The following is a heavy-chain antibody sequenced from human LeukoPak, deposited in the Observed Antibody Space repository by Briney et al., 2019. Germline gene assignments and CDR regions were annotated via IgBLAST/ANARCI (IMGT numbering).Heavy chain of an antibody. Sequence: GGSLRLSCTASGFIFSTEPMNWVRQAPGQGLEWLSNIGDAGTEMFYAESVKGRFTISRDNAKNSLFLQMNSLRVEDTAVYYCVRDHDWAFDSWGQGTLVTVSS. CDR2: IGDAGTEM. V-gene: IGHV3-21*06. CDR3: VRDHDWAFDS. CDR1: GFIFSTEP. J-gene: IGHJ4*02. D-gene: IGHD3-16*01.